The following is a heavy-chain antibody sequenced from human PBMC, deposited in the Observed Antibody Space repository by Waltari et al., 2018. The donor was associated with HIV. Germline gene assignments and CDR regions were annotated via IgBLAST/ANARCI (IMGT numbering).Heavy chain of an antibody. CDR1: GFTFSSYT. J-gene: IGHJ4*02. CDR3: ARASMWGFDY. Sequence: EVQLVESGGGLVKPGGSLRLSCAASGFTFSSYTMNWVRQAPGKGLEWVSFFSGSSTYIYYANSVKRRFTSSRDNAKNSLYLQMNSLRAEDTAVYYCARASMWGFDYWGQGTMVTVSS. V-gene: IGHV3-21*01. D-gene: IGHD1-26*01. CDR2: FSGSSTYI.